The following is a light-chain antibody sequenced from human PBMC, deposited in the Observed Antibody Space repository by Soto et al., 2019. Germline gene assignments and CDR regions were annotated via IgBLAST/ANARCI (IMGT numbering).Light chain of an antibody. V-gene: IGKV2-28*01. CDR3: MQTLETPRT. CDR1: QSLLQSNAYKF. CDR2: LGS. Sequence: DIVMTQSPLSLPVTPGEPSSISCRSSQSLLQSNAYKFLDWYLQKPGQSPQLLIYLGSNRASGVPDRFSGSGSGTDFTLKLSRVEAEDVGVYYCMQTLETPRTFGQGTKLEIK. J-gene: IGKJ2*01.